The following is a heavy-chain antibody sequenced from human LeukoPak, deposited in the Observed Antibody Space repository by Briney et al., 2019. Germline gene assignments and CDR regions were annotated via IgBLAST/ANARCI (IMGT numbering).Heavy chain of an antibody. Sequence: GGSLRLSCAASGFNLGGNAMAWVRQAPGKGLEWVSAIEGSNDNTHYADSVRGRFTVSRDNSKNTLYLQMNSLRAEDTAVYYCAKDLYSYGYWWFDPWGQGTLVTVSS. D-gene: IGHD5-18*01. CDR2: IEGSNDNT. J-gene: IGHJ5*02. CDR3: AKDLYSYGYWWFDP. V-gene: IGHV3-23*01. CDR1: GFNLGGNA.